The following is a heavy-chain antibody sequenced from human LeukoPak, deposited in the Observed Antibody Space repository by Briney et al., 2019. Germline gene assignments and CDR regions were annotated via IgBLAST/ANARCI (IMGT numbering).Heavy chain of an antibody. Sequence: SETLSLTCAVYGGSFSGYYWSWIRQPPGKGLEWIGEINHSGSTNYNPSLKSRVTISVDTSKNQFSLKLSSVTAADTAVYYCARDPGYYDSFDYWGQGTLVTVSS. D-gene: IGHD3-3*01. CDR1: GGSFSGYY. V-gene: IGHV4-34*01. CDR3: ARDPGYYDSFDY. J-gene: IGHJ4*02. CDR2: INHSGST.